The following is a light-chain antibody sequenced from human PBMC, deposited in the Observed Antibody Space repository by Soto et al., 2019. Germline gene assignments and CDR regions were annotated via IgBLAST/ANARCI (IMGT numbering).Light chain of an antibody. Sequence: DIVMTQSPLSLPVTPGEPASISCRSSQCLLHSNGYNFLDWYLQKPGQSPHLLIYLGSNRASGVPDRFSGSGSGTDFTLRISRVEAEDVGVYYCMQALQSPWTFGQGTKVEIK. V-gene: IGKV2-28*01. CDR3: MQALQSPWT. J-gene: IGKJ1*01. CDR2: LGS. CDR1: QCLLHSNGYNF.